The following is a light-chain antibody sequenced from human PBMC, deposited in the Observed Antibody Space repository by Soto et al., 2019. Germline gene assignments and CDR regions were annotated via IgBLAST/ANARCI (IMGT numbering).Light chain of an antibody. CDR2: GAS. J-gene: IGKJ1*01. CDR1: QDISSW. V-gene: IGKV1-12*01. Sequence: DIQMTQSPSSVSASVGDRVTITCRASQDISSWLAWYQQKPGKAPNLLIYGASSLKSGVPSRFGGSGSGTDFTLTISSLQPEDFATYYCQQSSGFPRTFGQGTRVEFK. CDR3: QQSSGFPRT.